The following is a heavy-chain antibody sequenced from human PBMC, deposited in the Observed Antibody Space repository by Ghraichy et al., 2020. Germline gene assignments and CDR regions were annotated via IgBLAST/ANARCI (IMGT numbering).Heavy chain of an antibody. CDR3: ARFTQTVAATYFDY. D-gene: IGHD2-15*01. CDR2: INHSGST. V-gene: IGHV4-34*01. CDR1: GGSFSGYY. Sequence: SETLSLTCAVYGGSFSGYYWSWIRQPPGKGLEWIGEINHSGSTNYNPSLKSRVTISVDTSKNQFSLKLSSVTAADTAVYYCARFTQTVAATYFDYWGQGTLVTVSS. J-gene: IGHJ4*02.